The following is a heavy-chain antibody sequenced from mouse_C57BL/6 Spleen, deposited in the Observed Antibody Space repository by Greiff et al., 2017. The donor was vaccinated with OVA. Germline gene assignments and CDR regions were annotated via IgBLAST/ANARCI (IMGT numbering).Heavy chain of an antibody. CDR1: GFSLTSYG. J-gene: IGHJ1*03. V-gene: IGHV2-2*01. CDR3: ARSFSLGYFDV. CDR2: IWSGGST. Sequence: VQLQQSGPGLVQPSQSLSITCTVSGFSLTSYGVHWVRQSPGKGLEWLGVIWSGGSTDYNAAFISRLSISKDNSKSQVFFKMNSLQADDTAIYYCARSFSLGYFDVWGTGTTVTVSS. D-gene: IGHD6-2*01.